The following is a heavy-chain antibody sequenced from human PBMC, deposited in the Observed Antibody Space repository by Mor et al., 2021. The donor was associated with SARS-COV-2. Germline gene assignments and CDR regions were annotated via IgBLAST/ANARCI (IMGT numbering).Heavy chain of an antibody. CDR2: INTNSGVT. Sequence: TTYPIHCVRQAPGQGLEWMAWINTNSGVTKDAQKFQGRVTMTSDTSSSTVYLELNSLRPDDTAVYYCARGDEGVFDY. V-gene: IGHV1-2*02. CDR3: ARGDEGVFDY. J-gene: IGHJ4*01. CDR1: TTYP. D-gene: IGHD2-21*01.